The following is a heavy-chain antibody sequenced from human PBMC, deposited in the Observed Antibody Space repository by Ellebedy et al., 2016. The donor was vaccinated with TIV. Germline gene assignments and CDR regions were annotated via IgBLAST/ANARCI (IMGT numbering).Heavy chain of an antibody. Sequence: PGGSLRLSCAASGFNFSNYAMSWVRQAPGKGLEWVSGLSGSGDKTYYADSVKGRATIPRDNSKNMLFLQLNGLRTEDTAVYYCAKGDLRFFDWSTTAHWGQGILVTLSS. CDR1: GFNFSNYA. J-gene: IGHJ4*02. CDR2: LSGSGDKT. V-gene: IGHV3-23*01. D-gene: IGHD3-9*01. CDR3: AKGDLRFFDWSTTAH.